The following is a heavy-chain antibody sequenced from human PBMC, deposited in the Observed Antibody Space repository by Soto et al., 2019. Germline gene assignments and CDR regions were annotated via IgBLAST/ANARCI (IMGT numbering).Heavy chain of an antibody. CDR1: AYTFTSYD. CDR2: MNPNSGNT. J-gene: IGHJ6*02. Sequence: ASVKVSCKASAYTFTSYDINWVRQDTGQGLEWMGWMNPNSGNTGYAQKFQGRVTMTRNTSISTAYMELSSLRSEDTAVYYCASSSSWYNYYYYGMDVWGQGTTVTVSS. CDR3: ASSSSWYNYYYYGMDV. V-gene: IGHV1-8*01. D-gene: IGHD6-13*01.